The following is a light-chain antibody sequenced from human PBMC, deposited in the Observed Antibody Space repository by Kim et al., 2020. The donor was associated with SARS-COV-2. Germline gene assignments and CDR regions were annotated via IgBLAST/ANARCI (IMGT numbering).Light chain of an antibody. CDR3: QQYGSSPLT. V-gene: IGKV3-20*01. CDR2: GAS. CDR1: QSVSSSY. Sequence: EIVLTQSPGTLSLSPGERATLSCRASQSVSSSYLGWHQQKPGQAPRLLIYGASSRATGIPDRFSGSGSGTDFTLTISRLEPEDFAVYYCQQYGSSPLTFGGGTKVDIK. J-gene: IGKJ4*01.